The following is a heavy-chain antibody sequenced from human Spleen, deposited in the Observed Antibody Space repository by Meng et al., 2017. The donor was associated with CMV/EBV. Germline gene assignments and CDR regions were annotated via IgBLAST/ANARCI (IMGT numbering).Heavy chain of an antibody. Sequence: SETLSLTCTVSGSSISSSSYYWGWIRQPPGKGLEWIGSIYYSGSTYYNPSLKSRVTISVDTSKNQFSLKLSSVTAADTAVYYCARLTDSSLNPFDYWGQGTLVTVSS. CDR1: GSSISSSSYY. D-gene: IGHD6-6*01. J-gene: IGHJ4*02. CDR3: ARLTDSSLNPFDY. V-gene: IGHV4-39*07. CDR2: IYYSGST.